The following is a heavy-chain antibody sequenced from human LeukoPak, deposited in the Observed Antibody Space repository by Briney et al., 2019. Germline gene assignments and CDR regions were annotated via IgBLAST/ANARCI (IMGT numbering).Heavy chain of an antibody. CDR1: GFTFSSYS. CDR2: ISSSSSYI. V-gene: IGHV3-21*01. Sequence: GGSLRLSSAPSGFTFSSYSMNWVRQAPGKGLEWVSSISSSSSYIYYADSVKGRFTISRDNAKNSLYLQMNSLRAEDTAVYYCARSEVGATGNWGQGTLVTVSS. D-gene: IGHD1-26*01. CDR3: ARSEVGATGN. J-gene: IGHJ4*02.